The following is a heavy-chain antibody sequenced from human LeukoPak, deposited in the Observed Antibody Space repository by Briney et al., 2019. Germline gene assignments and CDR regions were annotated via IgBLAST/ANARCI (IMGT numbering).Heavy chain of an antibody. Sequence: PSETLSLTCTVSGGSISSYYWSWIRQPPGKGLEWIGYIYYSGSTNYNPSLKSRVTISVDTSKNQFSLKLSSVTAADTAVYYCARPFRDQLEPFDPWGQGTLVTVSS. J-gene: IGHJ5*02. D-gene: IGHD2-2*01. CDR2: IYYSGST. V-gene: IGHV4-59*08. CDR3: ARPFRDQLEPFDP. CDR1: GGSISSYY.